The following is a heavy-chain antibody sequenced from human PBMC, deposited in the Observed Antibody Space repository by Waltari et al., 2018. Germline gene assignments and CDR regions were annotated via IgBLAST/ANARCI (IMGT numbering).Heavy chain of an antibody. CDR1: GFTFSSAW. J-gene: IGHJ4*02. CDR2: IKTKSEGETT. D-gene: IGHD1-1*01. V-gene: IGHV3-15*01. CDR3: GWGAGGRYIF. Sequence: EVQQVESGGGLVKTGGSRRLSCAASGFTFSSAWMSWVRQAPGRGLEVVGHIKTKSEGETTEYAEPVNVRFTISRDDSKNMLYLQMNRLKTEDPAVYYCGWGAGGRYIFWGQGTLVTVSS.